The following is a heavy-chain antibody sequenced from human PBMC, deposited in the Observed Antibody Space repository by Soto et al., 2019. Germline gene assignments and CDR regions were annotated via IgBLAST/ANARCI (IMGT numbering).Heavy chain of an antibody. J-gene: IGHJ6*02. CDR3: ASLYGSGNHYYYYGMDV. V-gene: IGHV3-30-3*01. D-gene: IGHD3-10*01. Sequence: XGSLRLSCAASGFTFSGYSLHWVRQAPGKGLEWVAVISYDGSNKYYADSVKGRFTISRDNSKNTLYLQMNSLRAEDTAVYYCASLYGSGNHYYYYGMDVWGQGTTVTVSS. CDR1: GFTFSGYS. CDR2: ISYDGSNK.